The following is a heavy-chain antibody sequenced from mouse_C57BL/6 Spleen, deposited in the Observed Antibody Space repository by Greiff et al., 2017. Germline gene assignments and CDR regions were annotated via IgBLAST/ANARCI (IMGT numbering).Heavy chain of an antibody. V-gene: IGHV1-63*01. J-gene: IGHJ2*01. CDR2: IYPGGGYT. CDR1: GYTFTNYW. Sequence: LVESGAELVRPGTSVKMSCKASGYTFTNYWIGWAKQRPGHGLEWIGDIYPGGGYTNYNEKFKGKATLTADKSSSTAYMQFSSLTSEDSAIYYCARANWDLYYFDYWGQGTTLTVSS. D-gene: IGHD4-1*01. CDR3: ARANWDLYYFDY.